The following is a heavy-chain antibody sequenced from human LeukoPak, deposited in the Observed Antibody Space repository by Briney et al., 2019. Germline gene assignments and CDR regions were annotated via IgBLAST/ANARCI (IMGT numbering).Heavy chain of an antibody. CDR1: GFTFSSYA. D-gene: IGHD6-19*01. J-gene: IGHJ4*02. CDR2: ISGSGGST. CDR3: AKSIAVAGLGGGRTFDY. V-gene: IGHV3-23*01. Sequence: GGSLRLSCAASGFTFSSYAMSWVRQAPGKGLEWVSAISGSGGSTYYADSVKGRFTISRDNSKNTLYLQMNSLRAQDTAVYYCAKSIAVAGLGGGRTFDYWGQGTLVTVSS.